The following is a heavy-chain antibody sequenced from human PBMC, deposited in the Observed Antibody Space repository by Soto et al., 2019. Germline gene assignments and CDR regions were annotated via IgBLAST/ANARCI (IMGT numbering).Heavy chain of an antibody. CDR1: GFTLSDYE. V-gene: IGHV3-48*03. CDR2: ISTGSSTI. Sequence: DVQLVESGGGLVQSGGSLRLSCRASGFTLSDYEMHWVRQAPGKGMEWVSYISTGSSTIYYADSVKGRFTISRDNANKSLFLEMNSLIPEDTAVYYCARVRAGAANGYYGMDVWGQGTTVTVSS. CDR3: ARVRAGAANGYYGMDV. J-gene: IGHJ6*02. D-gene: IGHD1-26*01.